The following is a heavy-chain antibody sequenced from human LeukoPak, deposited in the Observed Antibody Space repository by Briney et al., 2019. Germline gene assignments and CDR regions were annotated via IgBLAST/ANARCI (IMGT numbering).Heavy chain of an antibody. V-gene: IGHV3-11*01. CDR3: ATCPFSLTMVLDWSFDL. Sequence: GGSLRLSCAASGFTFSDYYMSWIRQAPGKGLEWISYISTSGSTIYYADSVKGRFTISRDNAKSSLYLQMNSLRAEDTAVYYCATCPFSLTMVLDWSFDLWGRGTLVTVSS. D-gene: IGHD4/OR15-4a*01. CDR1: GFTFSDYY. J-gene: IGHJ2*01. CDR2: ISTSGSTI.